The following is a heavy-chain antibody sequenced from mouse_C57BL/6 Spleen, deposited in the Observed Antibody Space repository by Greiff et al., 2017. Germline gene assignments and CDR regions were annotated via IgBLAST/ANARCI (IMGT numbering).Heavy chain of an antibody. CDR3: ARSTYYYGSSSYYFDY. Sequence: VQLQQPGAELMKPGASVKLSCKATGYTFTGYWIEWVKQRPGHGLEWIGEILPGSGSTNYNEKFKGKATFTADTSSNTAYMQLSSLTTEDSAIYYCARSTYYYGSSSYYFDYWGQGTTLTVSS. J-gene: IGHJ2*01. D-gene: IGHD1-1*01. CDR2: ILPGSGST. V-gene: IGHV1-9*01. CDR1: GYTFTGYW.